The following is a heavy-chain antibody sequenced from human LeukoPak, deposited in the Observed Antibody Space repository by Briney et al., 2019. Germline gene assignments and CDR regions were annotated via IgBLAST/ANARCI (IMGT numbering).Heavy chain of an antibody. CDR1: GFTFSSYW. J-gene: IGHJ6*02. Sequence: PGGSLRLSCAASGFTFSSYWMTWVRQAPGKGLKWVANIKLDGSETYYADSVKGRFTISRDNSKNTLYLQMNSLRAEDTAVYYCARGRGPTYYYGSGSPRGMDVWGQGTTVTVSS. V-gene: IGHV3-7*01. CDR3: ARGRGPTYYYGSGSPRGMDV. CDR2: IKLDGSET. D-gene: IGHD3-10*01.